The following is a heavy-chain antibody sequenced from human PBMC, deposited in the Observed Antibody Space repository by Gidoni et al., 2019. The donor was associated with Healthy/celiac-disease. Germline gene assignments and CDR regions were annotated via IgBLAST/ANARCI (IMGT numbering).Heavy chain of an antibody. J-gene: IGHJ4*02. CDR3: ARGGITIFGVVIIPSPFDY. D-gene: IGHD3-3*01. V-gene: IGHV3-64*01. CDR2: ISSNGGST. CDR1: GFTFSSYA. Sequence: EVQLVESGGGLVQPGGSLRLSCAASGFTFSSYAMHWVRQAPGKGLEYVSAISSNGGSTYYANSVKGRFTISRDNSKNTLYLQMGSLRAEDMAVYYCARGGITIFGVVIIPSPFDYWGQGTLVTVSS.